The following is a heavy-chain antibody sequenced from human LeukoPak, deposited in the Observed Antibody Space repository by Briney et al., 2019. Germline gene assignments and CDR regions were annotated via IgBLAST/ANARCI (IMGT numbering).Heavy chain of an antibody. CDR2: ISSNGGST. V-gene: IGHV3-64*01. J-gene: IGHJ4*02. Sequence: GGSLRLSCAASGFTFSSYGMHWVRQAPGKGLEYVSAISSNGGSTYYANSVKGRFTISRDNSKNTLYLQMGSPRAEDMAVYYCASASKSGWYDYWGQGTLVTVSS. CDR1: GFTFSSYG. CDR3: ASASKSGWYDY. D-gene: IGHD6-19*01.